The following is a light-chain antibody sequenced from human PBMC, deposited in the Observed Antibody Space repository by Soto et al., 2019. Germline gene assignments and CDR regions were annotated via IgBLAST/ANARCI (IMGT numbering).Light chain of an antibody. Sequence: QSVLTQPRSVSGSPGQSVTLSCTGTSSDVGGYHYVSWYQHHPGKAPKIIIYDVNKRPSGVPDRFSGSKSGNTASLTISGLQAEDEADYYCSSYTSSSTLGYVFGTGTKLTVL. CDR2: DVN. CDR1: SSDVGGYHY. V-gene: IGLV2-11*01. J-gene: IGLJ1*01. CDR3: SSYTSSSTLGYV.